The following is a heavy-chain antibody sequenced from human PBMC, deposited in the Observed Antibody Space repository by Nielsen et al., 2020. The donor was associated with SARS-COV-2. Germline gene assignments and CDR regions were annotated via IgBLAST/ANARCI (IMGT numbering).Heavy chain of an antibody. CDR3: ARGGSSGWY. J-gene: IGHJ4*02. D-gene: IGHD6-19*01. CDR1: GFTFSNAW. V-gene: IGHV3-21*01. Sequence: GGSLRLSCAASGFTFSNAWMSWVRQAPGKGLEWVSSISSSSSYIYYADSVKGRFTISRDNAKNSLYLQMNSLRDEDTAVYYCARGGSSGWYWGQGTLVTVSS. CDR2: ISSSSSYI.